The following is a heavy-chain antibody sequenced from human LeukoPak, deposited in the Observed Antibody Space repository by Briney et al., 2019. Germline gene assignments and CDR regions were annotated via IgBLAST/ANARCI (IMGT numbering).Heavy chain of an antibody. Sequence: GGSLRLSCAASGFTFSNYWMSWVRQAPGKGLEWVANIKQDGSEKYYVDSVKGRFTISRDNAKKSLYLQMNSLRAEDTAVYYCARDLSWVRPTYWGQGTLVTVSS. CDR2: IKQDGSEK. J-gene: IGHJ4*02. D-gene: IGHD3-16*01. CDR1: GFTFSNYW. CDR3: ARDLSWVRPTY. V-gene: IGHV3-7*03.